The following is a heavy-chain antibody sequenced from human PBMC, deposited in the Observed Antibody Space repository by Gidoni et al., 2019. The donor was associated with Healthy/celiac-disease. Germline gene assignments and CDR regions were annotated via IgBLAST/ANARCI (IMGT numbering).Heavy chain of an antibody. CDR2: IWYDGSNK. J-gene: IGHJ4*02. CDR3: ARDGRCSGGSCYSGIFDY. CDR1: GFTFSSYG. Sequence: QVQLVESGGGVVQPGRSLSLSCAASGFTFSSYGMHCVRQAPGKGLEWVAVIWYDGSNKYYADSVKGRFTISRDNSKNTLYLQMNSLRAEDTAVYYCARDGRCSGGSCYSGIFDYWGQGTLVTVSS. V-gene: IGHV3-33*01. D-gene: IGHD2-15*01.